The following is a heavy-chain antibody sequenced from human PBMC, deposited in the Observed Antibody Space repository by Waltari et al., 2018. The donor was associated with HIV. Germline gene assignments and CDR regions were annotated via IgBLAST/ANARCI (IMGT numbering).Heavy chain of an antibody. CDR3: AKSSHSGGSFRGFDY. CDR2: ISGSGGST. J-gene: IGHJ4*02. V-gene: IGHV3-23*01. D-gene: IGHD2-15*01. Sequence: EVQLLESGGGLVQPGGSLRLSCAASGFTFSSYAMSWVRQAPGKGLEWVSAISGSGGSTDYADSVKGRFTISRDNSKNTLYLQMNSLRAEDTAVYYCAKSSHSGGSFRGFDYWGQGTLVTVSS. CDR1: GFTFSSYA.